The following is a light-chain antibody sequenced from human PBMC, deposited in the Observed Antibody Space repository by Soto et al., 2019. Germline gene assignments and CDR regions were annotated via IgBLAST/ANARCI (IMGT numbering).Light chain of an antibody. Sequence: QSALTQPPSASGSPGQSVTISCTGTSSDVGGADYVSWFQQHPGKAPKLMIYDVNKRPSGVPNRFSGSKSGNTASLTISGLQADDEADYYCGSYAGSRNPYVFGTGTKVTVL. V-gene: IGLV2-8*01. CDR2: DVN. CDR3: GSYAGSRNPYV. J-gene: IGLJ1*01. CDR1: SSDVGGADY.